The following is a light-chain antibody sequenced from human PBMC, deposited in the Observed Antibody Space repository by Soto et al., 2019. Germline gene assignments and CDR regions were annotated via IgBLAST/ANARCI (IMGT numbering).Light chain of an antibody. V-gene: IGKV1-8*01. J-gene: IGKJ1*01. CDR3: QQYYSYPWT. CDR2: AAS. CDR1: QGISSY. Sequence: IRMTQSPSSFSASTGDRVTITCRASQGISSYLAWYQQKPGKAPKLLIYAASTLQSGGPSRFTGSGSGTDFTLTIGCLQSEDFATYYCQQYYSYPWTFGQGTKVEIK.